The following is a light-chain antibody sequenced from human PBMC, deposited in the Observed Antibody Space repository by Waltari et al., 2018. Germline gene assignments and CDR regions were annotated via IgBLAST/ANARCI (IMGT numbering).Light chain of an antibody. V-gene: IGKV1D-12*01. CDR1: QTIRSW. J-gene: IGKJ4*01. CDR3: QQANSFPRS. CDR2: TAS. Sequence: DIQMTQSPSSVSASVGDRVNITCRESQTIRSWLVWYQQKAGKAHKLLIYTASRLQSGVPSRFSGSGSGTDFTLTISSLQPEDFATYYCQQANSFPRSFGGGTKVEIK.